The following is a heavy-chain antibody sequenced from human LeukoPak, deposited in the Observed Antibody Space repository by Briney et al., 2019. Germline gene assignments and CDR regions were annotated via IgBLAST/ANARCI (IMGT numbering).Heavy chain of an antibody. D-gene: IGHD3-16*01. Sequence: PSETLSLTCTVSGGSISSYYWSWIRQPPGKGLEWIGYIYYSGSTNYNPSLKSRVTISVDRSKNQFSLKLSSVTAADTAVYYCARDLGDWFDPWGQGTLVTVSS. CDR1: GGSISSYY. CDR2: IYYSGST. CDR3: ARDLGDWFDP. J-gene: IGHJ5*02. V-gene: IGHV4-59*12.